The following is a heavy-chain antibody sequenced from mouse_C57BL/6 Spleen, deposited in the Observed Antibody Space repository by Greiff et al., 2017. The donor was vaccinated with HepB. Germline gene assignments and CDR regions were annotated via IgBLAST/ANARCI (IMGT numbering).Heavy chain of an antibody. V-gene: IGHV1-52*01. D-gene: IGHD2-4*01. CDR3: ARSYDYESY. CDR2: IYPSDSET. J-gene: IGHJ2*01. CDR1: FYTFTIYF. Sequence: LSFHSSFYTFTIYFIHFFKQMPIQCLEWIGNIYPSDSETHYNQKFKDKATLTVDKSSSTAYMQLSSLTSEDSAVYYCARSYDYESYWGQGTTLTVSS.